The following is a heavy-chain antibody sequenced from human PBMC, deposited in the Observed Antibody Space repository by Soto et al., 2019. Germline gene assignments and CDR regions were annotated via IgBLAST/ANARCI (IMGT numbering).Heavy chain of an antibody. V-gene: IGHV3-23*01. D-gene: IGHD3-10*01. Sequence: GGSLRLSCAASGFTFSSYAMSWVRQAPGKGLEWVSSISGRGGSTYYADSVKGRFTISRDNSKNTLYLQMNSLRAEETAVDYCAKARGVIIKYFDYWGQGTLVTVSS. CDR3: AKARGVIIKYFDY. CDR1: GFTFSSYA. CDR2: ISGRGGST. J-gene: IGHJ4*02.